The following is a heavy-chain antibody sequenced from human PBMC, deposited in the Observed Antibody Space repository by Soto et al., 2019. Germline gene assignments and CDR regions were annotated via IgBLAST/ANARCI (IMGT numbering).Heavy chain of an antibody. CDR3: ARDEARIAVAGVNWFDP. J-gene: IGHJ5*02. D-gene: IGHD6-19*01. V-gene: IGHV3-21*01. CDR1: GITFSSYS. Sequence: EVQLVESGGGLVKPGGSLRLSCAASGITFSSYSMNWVRQAPGKGLEWVSSISSSSSYIYYADSVKGRFTISRDNAKNSLYLQMNSLRAEDTAVYYCARDEARIAVAGVNWFDPWGQGTLVTVSS. CDR2: ISSSSSYI.